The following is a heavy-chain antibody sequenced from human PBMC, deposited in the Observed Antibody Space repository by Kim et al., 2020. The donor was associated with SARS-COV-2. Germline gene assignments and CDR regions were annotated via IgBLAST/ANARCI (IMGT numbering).Heavy chain of an antibody. D-gene: IGHD3-9*01. CDR2: INHSGST. J-gene: IGHJ6*02. CDR3: ARRGYFDWLLGLGGMDV. CDR1: GGSFSGYY. Sequence: SETLSLTCAVYGGSFSGYYWSWIRQPPGKGLEWIGEINHSGSTNYNPSLKSRVTISVDTSKNQFSLKLSSVTAADTAVYYCARRGYFDWLLGLGGMDVWGQGTTVTVSS. V-gene: IGHV4-34*01.